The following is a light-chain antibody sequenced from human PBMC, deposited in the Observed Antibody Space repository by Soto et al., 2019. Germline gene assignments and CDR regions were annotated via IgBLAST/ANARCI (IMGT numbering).Light chain of an antibody. J-gene: IGLJ1*01. CDR2: EVT. CDR3: SSFTSSNTYV. V-gene: IGLV2-14*01. Sequence: QSVLTQPASVSGSPGQSITISCTRTSSDVGGYKYISWYQQYPGKAPKLMIYEVTNRPSGVSNRFSGSKSGITASLTISGLRAEDEADYYCSSFTSSNTYVFGTGTKLTVL. CDR1: SSDVGGYKY.